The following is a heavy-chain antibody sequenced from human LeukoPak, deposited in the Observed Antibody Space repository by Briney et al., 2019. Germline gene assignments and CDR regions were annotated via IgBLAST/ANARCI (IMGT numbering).Heavy chain of an antibody. J-gene: IGHJ4*02. CDR1: GGSFSGYY. CDR2: INHSGST. Sequence: SETLSLTCAVYGGSFSGYYWSWIRQPPGKGLEWIGEINHSGSTNYNPSLESRVTISVDTSKNQFSLKLSSVTAADTAVYYCARGRRYQLLNFDYWGQGTLVTVSS. V-gene: IGHV4-34*01. CDR3: ARGRRYQLLNFDY. D-gene: IGHD2-2*01.